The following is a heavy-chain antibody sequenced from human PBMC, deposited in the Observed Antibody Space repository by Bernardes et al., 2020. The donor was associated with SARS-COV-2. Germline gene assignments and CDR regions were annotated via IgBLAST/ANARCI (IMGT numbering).Heavy chain of an antibody. Sequence: GGSLRLSCSASGFTFSSYAMHWVRQAPGKGLEYVSAISSNGGSTYYADSVKGRFTISRDNSKNTLYLQMSSLRAEDTAVYYCVKAAVPAAKALSEYFQHWGQGTLVTVSS. CDR1: GFTFSSYA. V-gene: IGHV3-64D*09. CDR3: VKAAVPAAKALSEYFQH. D-gene: IGHD2-2*01. CDR2: ISSNGGST. J-gene: IGHJ1*01.